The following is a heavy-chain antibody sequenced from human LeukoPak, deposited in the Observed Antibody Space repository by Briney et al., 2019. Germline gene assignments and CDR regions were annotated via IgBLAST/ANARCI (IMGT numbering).Heavy chain of an antibody. Sequence: SETLSLTCTVSGASIGSDYWTWIRQPPGKGLEYIGYIYYTGGTNYNPSLKSRVTIPVATSKNQFSLKLSSVTAADTAVYFCAKYGNSGWVIDNWGQGTLVTVSS. CDR2: IYYTGGT. CDR1: GASIGSDY. V-gene: IGHV4-59*08. J-gene: IGHJ4*02. CDR3: AKYGNSGWVIDN. D-gene: IGHD6-19*01.